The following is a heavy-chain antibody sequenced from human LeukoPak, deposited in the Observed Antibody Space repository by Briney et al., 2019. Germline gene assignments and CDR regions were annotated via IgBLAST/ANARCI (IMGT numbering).Heavy chain of an antibody. Sequence: PGGSLRRSCAASGFTFSSYATSWVRQAPGQGREWVSAISGSGGSTYYADSVKGRFTISRDNSKNTLYLQMNSPRAEDTAVYYCAKDVGVVVVAGYFDYWGQGTLVTVSS. V-gene: IGHV3-23*01. CDR1: GFTFSSYA. D-gene: IGHD2-15*01. CDR3: AKDVGVVVVAGYFDY. CDR2: ISGSGGST. J-gene: IGHJ4*02.